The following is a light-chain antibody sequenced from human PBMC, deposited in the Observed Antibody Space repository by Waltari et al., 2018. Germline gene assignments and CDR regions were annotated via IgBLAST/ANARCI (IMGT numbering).Light chain of an antibody. J-gene: IGKJ4*01. CDR3: QQYNDWLAPT. Sequence: EIVMTQSPATLSVSPGERAILSCRASQSVSGYLAWYQQKPGQAPRLLIYSASTRVTGIPARFSGSGSGTEFTLTISSLQSEDFAVYHCQQYNDWLAPTFGGGTKVEI. CDR2: SAS. V-gene: IGKV3-15*01. CDR1: QSVSGY.